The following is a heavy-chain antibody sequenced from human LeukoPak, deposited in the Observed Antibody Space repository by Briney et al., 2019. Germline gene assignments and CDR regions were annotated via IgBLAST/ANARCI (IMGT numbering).Heavy chain of an antibody. CDR1: GFIFSTYW. V-gene: IGHV3-7*01. CDR2: IKQDETEK. D-gene: IGHD2-15*01. J-gene: IGHJ4*02. Sequence: GGSLRLSCAASGFIFSTYWMSWVRQAPGKGLEWVANIKQDETEKYYVDSVKGRFTISRDNAKSSLFLQMNSLRAEDTAVYYCARDVCSSSGGCYSDRHSYGSGLFFDSWGQGTLVTVSS. CDR3: ARDVCSSSGGCYSDRHSYGSGLFFDS.